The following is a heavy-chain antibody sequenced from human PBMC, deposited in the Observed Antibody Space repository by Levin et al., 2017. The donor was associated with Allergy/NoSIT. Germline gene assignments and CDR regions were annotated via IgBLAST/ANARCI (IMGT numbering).Heavy chain of an antibody. D-gene: IGHD3-10*01. CDR2: IYPGDSDT. V-gene: IGHV5-51*01. Sequence: GESLKISCKGSGYSFTSYWIGWVRQMPGKGLEWMGIIYPGDSDTRYSPSFQGQVTISADKSISTAYLQWSSLKASDTAMYYCARLRGSGRNSLLTDPNWFDPWGQGTLVTVSS. J-gene: IGHJ5*02. CDR1: GYSFTSYW. CDR3: ARLRGSGRNSLLTDPNWFDP.